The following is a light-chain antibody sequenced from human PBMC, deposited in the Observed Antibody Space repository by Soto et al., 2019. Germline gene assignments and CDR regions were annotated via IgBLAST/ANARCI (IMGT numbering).Light chain of an antibody. J-gene: IGLJ2*01. CDR1: SSDVGTYNY. CDR3: CSYAGSHTL. CDR2: DVS. Sequence: QSALTQPRSVSGSPGQSVTLSCTGSSSDVGTYNYVSWYQQYPGKAPKLMFYDVSKRPSGVPDRFSASKSGNTASLTISGLQAEDEADYYCCSYAGSHTLFGGGTKLTVL. V-gene: IGLV2-11*01.